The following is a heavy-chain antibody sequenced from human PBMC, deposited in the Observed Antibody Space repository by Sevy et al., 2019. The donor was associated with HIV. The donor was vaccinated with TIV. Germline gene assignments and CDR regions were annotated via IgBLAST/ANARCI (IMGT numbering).Heavy chain of an antibody. CDR3: ARDGGYSIKWYPLY. D-gene: IGHD1-26*01. CDR2: ISYEGTET. Sequence: QLGGSLRLSCAASGFAFSTHAMLWVRQAPGKGLEWVAVISYEGTETFYAASVEGRFTISRDNSKNMLSLQINSLKPEDTAVYYCARDGGYSIKWYPLYWGHGTLVTVSS. V-gene: IGHV3-30-3*01. J-gene: IGHJ4*01. CDR1: GFAFSTHA.